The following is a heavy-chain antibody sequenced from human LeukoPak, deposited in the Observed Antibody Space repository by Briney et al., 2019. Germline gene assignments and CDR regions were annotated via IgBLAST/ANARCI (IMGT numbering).Heavy chain of an antibody. J-gene: IGHJ5*02. D-gene: IGHD4-17*01. CDR1: GYTFTGDY. CDR2: INPNSGGT. CDR3: AREGSHDYGDYYWFDP. Sequence: ASVKVSCKASGYTFTGDYMHWVRQAPGQGLEWMGCINPNSGGTNYAQKFQGRVTMTRDTSISTAYMELSRLRSDDTAVYYCAREGSHDYGDYYWFDPWGQGTLVTVSS. V-gene: IGHV1-2*02.